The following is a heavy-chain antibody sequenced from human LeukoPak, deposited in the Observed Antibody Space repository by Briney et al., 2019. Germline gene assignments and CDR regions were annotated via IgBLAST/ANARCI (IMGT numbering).Heavy chain of an antibody. Sequence: GGSLRLSCAASGFTFDDYGMSWVRQAPGEGLEWVSGINWNGGSTGYADSVKGRFTISRDNAKNSLYLQMNSLRAEDTALYYCAREAVNMVRGALYYYYGMDVWGQGTAVTVSS. D-gene: IGHD3-10*01. J-gene: IGHJ6*02. V-gene: IGHV3-20*04. CDR2: INWNGGST. CDR3: AREAVNMVRGALYYYYGMDV. CDR1: GFTFDDYG.